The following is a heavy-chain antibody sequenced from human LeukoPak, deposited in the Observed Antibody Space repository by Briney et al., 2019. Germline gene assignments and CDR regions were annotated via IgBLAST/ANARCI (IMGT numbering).Heavy chain of an antibody. Sequence: ASVKVSCKASGYTFTSYYMHWVRQAPGQGLEWMGIINPSGGSTSYAQKFQGRDTMTRDTSTSTVYMELSSLRSEDTAAYYCARDAHPRNYGSGSYSHWGQGTLVTVSS. CDR2: INPSGGST. CDR1: GYTFTSYY. D-gene: IGHD3-10*01. J-gene: IGHJ4*02. V-gene: IGHV1-46*03. CDR3: ARDAHPRNYGSGSYSH.